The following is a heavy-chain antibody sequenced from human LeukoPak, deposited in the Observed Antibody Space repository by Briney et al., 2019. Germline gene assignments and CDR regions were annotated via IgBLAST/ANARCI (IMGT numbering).Heavy chain of an antibody. D-gene: IGHD4-23*01. CDR2: ISSSSSYI. V-gene: IGHV3-21*01. J-gene: IGHJ4*02. Sequence: GGSLRLSCAASGFIFSTYSMNWVRQAPGKGLEWVSSISSSSSYIYYADSVKGRFTISRDNAKNSLYLQMNSLRAEDTAVYYCARNSNGGKYFDYWGRGTLVTVSS. CDR1: GFIFSTYS. CDR3: ARNSNGGKYFDY.